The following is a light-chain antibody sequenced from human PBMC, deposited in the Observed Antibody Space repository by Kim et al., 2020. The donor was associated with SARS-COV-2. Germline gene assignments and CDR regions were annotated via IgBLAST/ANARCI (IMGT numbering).Light chain of an antibody. CDR2: EVS. J-gene: IGLJ1*01. CDR1: SSDVGSYNL. V-gene: IGLV2-23*02. Sequence: QSALTQPASVSGSPGQSITISCTGTSSDVGSYNLVSWYQQHPGKAPKLMIYEVSKRPSGVSNRFSGSKSGNTASLTLPGLQAEDEADYYCCSYAGSSTFYVFGTGTKVTVL. CDR3: CSYAGSSTFYV.